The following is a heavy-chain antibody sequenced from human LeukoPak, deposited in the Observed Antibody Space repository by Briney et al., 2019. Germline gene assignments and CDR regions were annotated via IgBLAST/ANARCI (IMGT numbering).Heavy chain of an antibody. D-gene: IGHD6-19*01. J-gene: IGHJ4*02. Sequence: SETLSLTCAVYGGSLNGHYWSWIRHPPGKGLEWIGEGSESGGTKFNPSLKSRVTISADTSKNQFSLKLNSVTAADTAVYYCAKVQWLRGTTPEPNFDYWGQGTLVTVSS. CDR2: GSESGGT. CDR3: AKVQWLRGTTPEPNFDY. CDR1: GGSLNGHY. V-gene: IGHV4-34*01.